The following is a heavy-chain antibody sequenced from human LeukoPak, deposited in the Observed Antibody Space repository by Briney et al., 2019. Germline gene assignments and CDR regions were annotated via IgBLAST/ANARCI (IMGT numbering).Heavy chain of an antibody. CDR1: VGTFSSYA. CDR2: IIPIFGTA. CDR3: ARVVRGAYCSGGSCYFDY. V-gene: IGHV1-69*05. D-gene: IGHD2-15*01. J-gene: IGHJ4*02. Sequence: GASVKVSCKASVGTFSSYAISWVRQAPGQGLEWMGGIIPIFGTANYAQKFQGRVTITTDESPSTAYMELSSLRSEDTAVYYCARVVRGAYCSGGSCYFDYWGQGTLVTVSS.